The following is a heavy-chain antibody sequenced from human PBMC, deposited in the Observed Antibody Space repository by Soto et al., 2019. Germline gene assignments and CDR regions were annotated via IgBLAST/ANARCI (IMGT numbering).Heavy chain of an antibody. V-gene: IGHV4-61*01. CDR2: IHSSGST. Sequence: SETLSLTCSVSDGSVNSGNYYWTWIRQPPGKGLEWIGYIHSSGSTLYSPSLKSRVIISVDTSMNQFSLKVNSLTAADTAVYYCARDALALFDSWGQRTLVTVSS. J-gene: IGHJ4*02. CDR3: ARDALALFDS. D-gene: IGHD6-13*01. CDR1: DGSVNSGNYY.